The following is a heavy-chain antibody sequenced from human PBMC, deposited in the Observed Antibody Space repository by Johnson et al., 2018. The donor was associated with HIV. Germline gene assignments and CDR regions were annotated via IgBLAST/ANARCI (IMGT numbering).Heavy chain of an antibody. V-gene: IGHV3-30-3*01. CDR2: ISYDGSNK. Sequence: QVQLVESGGGVVQPGRSLRLSCAASGFTFSSYAMHWVRQAPGKGLEWVAVISYDGSNKYYADSVKGRFTISRDNSKNTLYLQLNSLRPEDTAVFYCAKDFLQGQYTGIFDTWGQGTVVTVSS. CDR1: GFTFSSYA. J-gene: IGHJ3*02. CDR3: AKDFLQGQYTGIFDT. D-gene: IGHD7-27*01.